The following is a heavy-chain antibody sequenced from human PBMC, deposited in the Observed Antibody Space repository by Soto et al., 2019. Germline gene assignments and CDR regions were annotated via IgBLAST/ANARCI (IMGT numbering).Heavy chain of an antibody. J-gene: IGHJ6*02. D-gene: IGHD3-10*01. Sequence: EVQLVESGGGLVKPGGSLRLSCAASGFNFNTYTMNWGRQAPGKGLEWVSSISSGSSYIYNAASVKGRFTISRDNAQNPLYLQINSLRAVETSVDCCARAPFGSARMDVWGQGTTVTVSS. V-gene: IGHV3-21*01. CDR3: ARAPFGSARMDV. CDR2: ISSGSSYI. CDR1: GFNFNTYT.